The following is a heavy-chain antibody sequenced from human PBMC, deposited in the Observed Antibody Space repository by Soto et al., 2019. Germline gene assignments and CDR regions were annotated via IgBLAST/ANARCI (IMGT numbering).Heavy chain of an antibody. CDR3: AEGGDIVELSRTFVGFGMDV. V-gene: IGHV3-23*01. CDR2: ISGNGGDI. J-gene: IGHJ6*04. Sequence: PGESLRLSCAASGFTFRNYAMSWVRQAPGKGLEWVSRISGNGGDINYADSVKGRFTISRDNSKSTLYLQMNSLRAKDTAVYYCAEGGDIVELSRTFVGFGMDVWGEGTRVTDSS. CDR1: GFTFRNYA. D-gene: IGHD1-7*01.